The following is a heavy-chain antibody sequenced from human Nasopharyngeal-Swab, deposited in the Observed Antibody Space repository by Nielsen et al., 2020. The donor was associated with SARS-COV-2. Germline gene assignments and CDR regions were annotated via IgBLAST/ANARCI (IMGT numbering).Heavy chain of an antibody. D-gene: IGHD2-15*01. CDR1: GFTFSSYA. Sequence: GGSLRLSCAASGFTFSSYAMHWARRAPGKGLEWVAVISYDGSNKYYADSVKGRFTISRDNSKNTLYLQMNSLRAEDTAVYYCARSWGGGYSFSFDYWGQGTLVTVSS. CDR2: ISYDGSNK. V-gene: IGHV3-30-3*01. J-gene: IGHJ4*02. CDR3: ARSWGGGYSFSFDY.